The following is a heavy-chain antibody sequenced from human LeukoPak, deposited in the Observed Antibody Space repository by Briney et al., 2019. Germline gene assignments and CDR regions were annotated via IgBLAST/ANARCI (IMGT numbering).Heavy chain of an antibody. CDR2: IGGSTSTI. J-gene: IGHJ6*03. V-gene: IGHV3-48*01. CDR1: GFTFSSYT. Sequence: GGSLRLSCAASGFTFSSYTMNWVRQAPGKGLEWVSYIGGSTSTIYYADSVKGRFTISRDNAKNSLYLQMNSLRAEDTAVYYCARDRGSSSWYYDYYYYMDVWGKGTTVTVSS. CDR3: ARDRGSSSWYYDYYYYMDV. D-gene: IGHD6-13*01.